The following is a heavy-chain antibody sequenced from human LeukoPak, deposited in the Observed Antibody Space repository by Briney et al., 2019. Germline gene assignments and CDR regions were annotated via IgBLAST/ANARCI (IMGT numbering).Heavy chain of an antibody. J-gene: IGHJ4*02. V-gene: IGHV3-74*01. CDR2: INPDGSIT. CDR3: VRDRALDY. Sequence: GGSLRLSCAASGFTFSHYWMYWVRQGPGKGLVWVSNINPDGSITSYADSVKGRFTISRDSAKNTLYLQMNSLRAEDTALYYCVRDRALDYWGQGTLVTVSS. CDR1: GFTFSHYW.